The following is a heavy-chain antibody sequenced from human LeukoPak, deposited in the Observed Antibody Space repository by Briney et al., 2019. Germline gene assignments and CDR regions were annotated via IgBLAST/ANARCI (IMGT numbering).Heavy chain of an antibody. J-gene: IGHJ4*02. CDR1: GYSFTTYW. V-gene: IGHV5-51*01. D-gene: IGHD3-10*02. CDR3: ASGVTLYHLPF. CDR2: IYPGDSDT. Sequence: GESLKISCKGSGYSFTTYWIGWVRQMPGKGLEWMGIIYPGDSDTRYSPSFQGQVTISADKSITTAYLQWSSLKASDTAIYYCASGVTLYHLPFWGQGTLVTVSS.